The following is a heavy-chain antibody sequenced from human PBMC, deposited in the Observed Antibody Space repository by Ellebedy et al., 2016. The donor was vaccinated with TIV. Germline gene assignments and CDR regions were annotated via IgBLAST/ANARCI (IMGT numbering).Heavy chain of an antibody. D-gene: IGHD1-14*01. J-gene: IGHJ2*01. CDR2: IFMSGSM. V-gene: IGHV4-4*07. CDR3: ARLMQSRDRSHWYFDI. Sequence: SETLSLXXTVSNGSFSSYYWSWIRQSAGKGLEWIGRIFMSGSMTYNPSFKSRISMSVDASKTQVSLNLSSVTAADTAVYYCARLMQSRDRSHWYFDIWGRGTLVTVSS. CDR1: NGSFSSYY.